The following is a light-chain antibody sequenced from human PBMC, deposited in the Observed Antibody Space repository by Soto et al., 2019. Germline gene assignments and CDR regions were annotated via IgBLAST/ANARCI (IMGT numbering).Light chain of an antibody. J-gene: IGKJ5*01. CDR2: GTS. Sequence: ETVLTQSPGTLSLSPGERATLSCRASQSVSGSSLAWYQQRPGQAPRLLIYGTSSRATGIPDRFSGSGSGTDLPLTISRLQPQAFAVYFCQRYCSTPLITFGQGTPRDI. CDR3: QRYCSTPLIT. CDR1: QSVSGSS. V-gene: IGKV3-20*01.